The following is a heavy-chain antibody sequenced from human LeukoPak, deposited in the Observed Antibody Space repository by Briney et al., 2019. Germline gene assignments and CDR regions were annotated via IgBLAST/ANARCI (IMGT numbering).Heavy chain of an antibody. D-gene: IGHD6-19*01. Sequence: SGPTLVNPTQTLTLTCTFSGFSLSTSGMCVSWIRQPPGKALEWLARIDWDDDKYYSTSLKTRLTISKDTSKNQVVLTMTNMDPVDTATYYCARIRRERVTLVAGRDYYYYMDVWGKGTTVTVSS. J-gene: IGHJ6*03. CDR3: ARIRRERVTLVAGRDYYYYMDV. CDR2: IDWDDDK. CDR1: GFSLSTSGMC. V-gene: IGHV2-70*11.